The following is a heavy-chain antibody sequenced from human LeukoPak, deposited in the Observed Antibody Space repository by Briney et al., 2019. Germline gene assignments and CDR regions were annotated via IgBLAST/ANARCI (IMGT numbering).Heavy chain of an antibody. CDR2: IHPGRGDT. D-gene: IGHD7-27*01. J-gene: IGHJ4*02. CDR1: GFTFRGYY. Sequence: ASVKVSCKTSGFTFRGYYMHWVRQAPGQGLEWMGWIHPGRGDTNYAQKFQGRVSLTRDTSISTAYMELSRLTSDDTAVYYCARDHNWGPDYWGQGTLVSVSS. V-gene: IGHV1-2*02. CDR3: ARDHNWGPDY.